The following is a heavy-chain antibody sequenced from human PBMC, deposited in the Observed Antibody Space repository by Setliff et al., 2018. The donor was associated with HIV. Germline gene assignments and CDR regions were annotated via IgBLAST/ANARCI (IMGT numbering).Heavy chain of an antibody. CDR3: TRDGGEY. D-gene: IGHD3-16*01. CDR2: IKEDGSEK. CDR1: GFTFSSYW. J-gene: IGHJ4*02. V-gene: IGHV3-7*03. Sequence: GGSLRLSCAASGFTFSSYWMHWVRQAPGKGLEWVANIKEDGSEKYYVDSVKGRFTVSRDNAENSVYLQMNGLRVDDTALYYCTRDGGEYWGEGTLVTVSS.